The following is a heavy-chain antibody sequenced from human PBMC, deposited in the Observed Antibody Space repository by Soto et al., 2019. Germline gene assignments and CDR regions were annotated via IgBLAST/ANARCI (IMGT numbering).Heavy chain of an antibody. CDR2: ISWNSGSI. CDR1: GFPFDDYA. J-gene: IGHJ3*02. CDR3: AKDIGSTQGHDAFDI. V-gene: IGHV3-9*01. D-gene: IGHD2-2*01. Sequence: GGSLRLSCAASGFPFDDYAMHWVRQAPGKGLEWVSGISWNSGSIGYADSVKGRFTISRDNAKNSLYLQMNSLRAEDTALYYCAKDIGSTQGHDAFDIWGQGTMVTVSS.